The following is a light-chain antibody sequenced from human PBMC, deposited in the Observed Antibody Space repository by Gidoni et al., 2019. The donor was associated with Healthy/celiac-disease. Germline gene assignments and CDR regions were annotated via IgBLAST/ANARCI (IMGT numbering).Light chain of an antibody. J-gene: IGKJ1*01. CDR1: QCISSY. CDR2: AAS. V-gene: IGKV1-8*01. Sequence: AIRMTQSPSSFSASTGDRVTITCRASQCISSYVAWYQQKPGKAPKLLIYAASTLQSGVPSRFSGSGSGTDFTLTSSCLQSEDFTTYYCQQYYSYPPTFGQGTKVEI. CDR3: QQYYSYPPT.